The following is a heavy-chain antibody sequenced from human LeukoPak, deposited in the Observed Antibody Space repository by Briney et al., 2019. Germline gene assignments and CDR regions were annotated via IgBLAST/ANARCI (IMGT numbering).Heavy chain of an antibody. CDR2: IYDSGST. CDR1: GGSINSYY. J-gene: IGHJ3*02. V-gene: IGHV4-59*01. D-gene: IGHD3-22*01. CDR3: ACLTTADAFDI. Sequence: PSETLSLTCTVSGGSINSYYWSWIRQPPGKGLEWIGYIYDSGSTNYNPSLKSRVTISVDTSKNQFSLKLSSVTAADTAVYYCACLTTADAFDIWGQGTTVTVSS.